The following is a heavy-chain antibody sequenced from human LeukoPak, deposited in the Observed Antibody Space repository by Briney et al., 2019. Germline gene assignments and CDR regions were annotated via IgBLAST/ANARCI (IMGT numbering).Heavy chain of an antibody. V-gene: IGHV1-2*02. CDR1: VYTFTGYY. CDR3: AREGTIFGVVIIPSKGDFDY. Sequence: ASVKVSCKASVYTFTGYYMHWVRQAPGQGLEWMGWINPNSGGTNYAQKFQGRVTMTRDTSISTAYMELSRLRSDDTAVYYCAREGTIFGVVIIPSKGDFDYWGQGTLVTVSS. D-gene: IGHD3-3*01. CDR2: INPNSGGT. J-gene: IGHJ4*02.